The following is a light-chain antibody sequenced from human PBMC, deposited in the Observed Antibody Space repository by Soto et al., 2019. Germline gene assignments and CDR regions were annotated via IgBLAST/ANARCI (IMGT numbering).Light chain of an antibody. CDR1: QRISSSD. Sequence: EIVLTQSPGTLSLSPGERATLSCRASQRISSSDLAWYQKKPGQAPRLLIYVASSRATGIPDRVSGSESGTDFTFTISRLEPEDCAVYYCQHYGTSLWTFGHGTKVDIK. CDR2: VAS. V-gene: IGKV3-20*01. CDR3: QHYGTSLWT. J-gene: IGKJ1*01.